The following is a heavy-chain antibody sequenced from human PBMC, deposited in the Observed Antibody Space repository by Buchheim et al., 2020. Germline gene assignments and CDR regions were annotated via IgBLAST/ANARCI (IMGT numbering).Heavy chain of an antibody. CDR2: IYYSGST. J-gene: IGHJ1*01. Sequence: QVQLQESGPGLVKPLETLSLSCNVSGGSISSHYWSWIRQPPGKGLEWIGYIYYSGSTNYNPSLKSRVTISVDTSKNQFFLKLNSVTAADTAVYYCAYSSGWDAEYFQHWGQGTL. CDR3: AYSSGWDAEYFQH. D-gene: IGHD6-19*01. CDR1: GGSISSHY. V-gene: IGHV4-59*11.